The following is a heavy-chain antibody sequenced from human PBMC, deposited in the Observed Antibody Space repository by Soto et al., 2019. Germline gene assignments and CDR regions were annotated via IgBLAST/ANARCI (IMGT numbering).Heavy chain of an antibody. V-gene: IGHV1-3*01. J-gene: IGHJ4*02. Sequence: ASVKVSCKTSGYTFTSYAIHWVVQAPGQRLEWMGWINAGHGNTKYSQKFQGRVTITRDTSASTAYRELSSLRSEDTAVYYCARSVLGYSSVARLIPGYWGQGTLVTGSS. CDR2: INAGHGNT. CDR3: ARSVLGYSSVARLIPGY. CDR1: GYTFTSYA. D-gene: IGHD6-19*01.